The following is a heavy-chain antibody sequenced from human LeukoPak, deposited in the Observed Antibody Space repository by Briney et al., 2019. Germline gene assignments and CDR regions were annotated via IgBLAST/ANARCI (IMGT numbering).Heavy chain of an antibody. CDR1: GGTFSSYA. Sequence: ASVKGSCKASGGTFSSYAISWVRQAPGQGLEWMGRIIPILGIANYAQKFQGRVTITADKSTSTAYMELSSLRSEDTAVYYCASSLGDYYGSGSYYLSVDYWGQGTLVTVSS. V-gene: IGHV1-69*04. J-gene: IGHJ4*02. CDR2: IIPILGIA. D-gene: IGHD3-10*01. CDR3: ASSLGDYYGSGSYYLSVDY.